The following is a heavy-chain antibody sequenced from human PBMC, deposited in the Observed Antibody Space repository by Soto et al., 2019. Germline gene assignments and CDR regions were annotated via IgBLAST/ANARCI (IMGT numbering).Heavy chain of an antibody. J-gene: IGHJ6*02. D-gene: IGHD2-21*02. CDR3: ARVSRLTAHMAYYYYGMDV. CDR2: IIPIFGTA. CDR1: GGTFSSYA. Sequence: QVQLVQSGAEVKKPGSSVKVSCKASGGTFSSYAISWVRQAPGQGLEWMGGIIPIFGTANYAQKFQGRVTITADEYTSTAYRELSSLRSEDTAVYYCARVSRLTAHMAYYYYGMDVWGQGTTVTVSS. V-gene: IGHV1-69*01.